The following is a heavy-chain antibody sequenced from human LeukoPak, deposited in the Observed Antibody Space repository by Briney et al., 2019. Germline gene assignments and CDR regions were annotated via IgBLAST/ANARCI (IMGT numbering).Heavy chain of an antibody. V-gene: IGHV3-7*03. D-gene: IGHD2-2*01. CDR3: ARDSGVVPAAMLFDH. Sequence: SGGSLRLSCAASGFTFSSYWMSWVRQAPGKGLEWVANIKQDGSEKYYVDSVKGRFTISRDNAKNSLYLQMNSLRAEDTAVYYCARDSGVVPAAMLFDHWGQGTLVTVSS. CDR1: GFTFSSYW. CDR2: IKQDGSEK. J-gene: IGHJ4*02.